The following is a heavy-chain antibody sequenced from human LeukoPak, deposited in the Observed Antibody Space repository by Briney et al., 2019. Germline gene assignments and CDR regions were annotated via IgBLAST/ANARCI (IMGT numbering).Heavy chain of an antibody. V-gene: IGHV4-61*02. CDR2: IYTSGST. J-gene: IGHJ6*03. Sequence: PPETLSLTCTVSGGSISSGSYYWSWIRQPAGKGLEWIGRIYTSGSTNYNPSLKSRVTISVDTSKNQFSLKLSSVTAADTAVYYCARGAYYDILTGYYSQEYYYYMDVWGKGTTVTFSS. CDR1: GGSISSGSYY. D-gene: IGHD3-9*01. CDR3: ARGAYYDILTGYYSQEYYYYMDV.